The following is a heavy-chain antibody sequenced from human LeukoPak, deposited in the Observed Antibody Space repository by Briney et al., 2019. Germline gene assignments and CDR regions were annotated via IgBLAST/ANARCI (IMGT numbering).Heavy chain of an antibody. V-gene: IGHV1-8*01. J-gene: IGHJ6*02. CDR3: ARSMYYYDSSGYYYVKYYGMDV. D-gene: IGHD3-22*01. CDR1: GYTFTSYD. CDR2: MNPNSGNT. Sequence: RRASVKLSCKASGYTFTSYDINWVRQATGQGLEWMGWMNPNSGNTGYAQKFQGRVTMTRNTSISTAYMELSSLRSEDTAVYYCARSMYYYDSSGYYYVKYYGMDVWGQGTTVTVSS.